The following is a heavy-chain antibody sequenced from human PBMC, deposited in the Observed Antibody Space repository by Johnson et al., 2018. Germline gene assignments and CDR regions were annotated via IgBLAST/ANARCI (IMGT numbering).Heavy chain of an antibody. CDR3: ARDRSRSQKTKLVGITNYLDH. Sequence: QVQLVESGGGVGQPGRSLRLSCAASGFTFITYAMHWVRQAPGKGLEWVAVVSYDGSNKYYADSVKGRFPISRDTFKNTVFLQTNGLIPEDTAVYYCARDRSRSQKTKLVGITNYLDHWGQGTLVTVSS. CDR1: GFTFITYA. J-gene: IGHJ4*02. CDR2: VSYDGSNK. V-gene: IGHV3-30-3*01. D-gene: IGHD1-26*01.